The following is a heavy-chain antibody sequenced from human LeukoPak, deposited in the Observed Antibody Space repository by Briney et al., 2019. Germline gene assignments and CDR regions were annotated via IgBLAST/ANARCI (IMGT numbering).Heavy chain of an antibody. V-gene: IGHV5-51*01. CDR2: IYPGDSGT. CDR1: GYSFTSYW. Sequence: GESLKISCKGSGYSFTSYWIGWVRQMPGKGLEWMGIIYPGDSGTRYSPSFQGQVTISADKSISTAYLQWSSLKASDTAMYYCARITMVRGVIISSDYWGQGTLVTVSS. J-gene: IGHJ4*02. D-gene: IGHD3-10*01. CDR3: ARITMVRGVIISSDY.